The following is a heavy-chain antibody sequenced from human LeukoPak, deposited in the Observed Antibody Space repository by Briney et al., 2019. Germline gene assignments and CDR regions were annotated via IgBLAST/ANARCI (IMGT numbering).Heavy chain of an antibody. Sequence: GGSLRLSCAASGFTFSSYAMSWVRQAPGKGLEWVSAISGSGGSTYYADSVKGRFTISGDNSKNTLYLQMNSLRAEDTAVYYCAKRLNYYGSGSYYASVDYWGQGTLVTVSS. J-gene: IGHJ4*02. D-gene: IGHD3-10*01. V-gene: IGHV3-23*01. CDR1: GFTFSSYA. CDR2: ISGSGGST. CDR3: AKRLNYYGSGSYYASVDY.